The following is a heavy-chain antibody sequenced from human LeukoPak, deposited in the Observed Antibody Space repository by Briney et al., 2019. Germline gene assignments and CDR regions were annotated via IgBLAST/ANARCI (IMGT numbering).Heavy chain of an antibody. Sequence: DSVKVSCKASGYTFTSYDINWVRQATGQGLEWMGWMNPNSGNTGYAEKFQGRVTMTRNTAISTAYMVLSSLRSDDTAVYYCARAISYYYYMDVWGKGTTVTVSS. J-gene: IGHJ6*03. V-gene: IGHV1-8*01. CDR3: ARAISYYYYMDV. CDR2: MNPNSGNT. CDR1: GYTFTSYD.